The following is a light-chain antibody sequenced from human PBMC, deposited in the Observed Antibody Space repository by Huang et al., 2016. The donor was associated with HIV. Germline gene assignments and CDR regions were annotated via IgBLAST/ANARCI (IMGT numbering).Light chain of an antibody. Sequence: DIQMTQSPSSLSASVGDRVTITCRASQDIRSWLAWYQQKPEKAPKSLIFDASSLQSGVPSRVSGSGSGTDFTLIISSLQPEDFATYYCQQYHSHPPTFGGGTKVEIK. CDR1: QDIRSW. CDR3: QQYHSHPPT. V-gene: IGKV1D-16*01. CDR2: DAS. J-gene: IGKJ4*01.